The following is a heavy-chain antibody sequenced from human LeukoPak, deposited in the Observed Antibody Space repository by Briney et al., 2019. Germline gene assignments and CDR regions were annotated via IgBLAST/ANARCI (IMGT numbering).Heavy chain of an antibody. Sequence: GGSLRLSCAASGFSFSSYGMSWVRQAPGKGLEWVSAISGSGGSTYYADSVKGRFTISRDNAKNSLYLQMNSLRAEDTAVYYCAKVGSYSWFLDYWGQGTLVTVSS. CDR1: GFSFSSYG. CDR3: AKVGSYSWFLDY. D-gene: IGHD6-13*01. CDR2: ISGSGGST. J-gene: IGHJ4*02. V-gene: IGHV3-23*01.